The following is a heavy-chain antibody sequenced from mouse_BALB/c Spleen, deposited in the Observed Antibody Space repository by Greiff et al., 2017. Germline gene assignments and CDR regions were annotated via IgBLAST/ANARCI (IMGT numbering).Heavy chain of an antibody. CDR2: ILPGSGST. D-gene: IGHD1-2*01. V-gene: IGHV1-9*01. CDR3: ARKEVYYGYDY. CDR1: GYTFSSYW. Sequence: QVQLQQSGAELMKPGASVKISCKATGYTFSSYWIEWVKQRPGHGLEWIGEILPGSGSTNYNEKFKGKATFTADTSSNTAYMQLSSLTSEDSAVYYCARKEVYYGYDYWGQGTTLTVSS. J-gene: IGHJ2*01.